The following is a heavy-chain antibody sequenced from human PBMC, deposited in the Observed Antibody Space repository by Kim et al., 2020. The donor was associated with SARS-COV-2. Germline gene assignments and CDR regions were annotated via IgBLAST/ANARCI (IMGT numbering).Heavy chain of an antibody. Sequence: SVKVSCKASGGTFSSYAISWVRQAPGQGLEWMGGIIPIFGTANYAQKFQGRVTITADKSTSTAYMELSSLRSEDTAVYYCARAPHDSSGLDAFDIWGQGTMVTVSS. CDR1: GGTFSSYA. J-gene: IGHJ3*02. CDR2: IIPIFGTA. CDR3: ARAPHDSSGLDAFDI. D-gene: IGHD6-19*01. V-gene: IGHV1-69*06.